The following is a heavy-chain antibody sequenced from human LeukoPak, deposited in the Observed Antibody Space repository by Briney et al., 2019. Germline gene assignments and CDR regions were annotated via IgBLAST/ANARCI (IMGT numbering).Heavy chain of an antibody. J-gene: IGHJ3*02. V-gene: IGHV3-74*01. CDR3: ARGGGQGRDAFDI. Sequence: GGSLRLSCAASGFTFSSYWMHWARQAPGKGLVWVSRINSDGSSTSYADSVKGRFTISRDNAKNTLYLQMNSLRAEDTAVYYCARGGGQGRDAFDIWGQGTMVTVSS. CDR1: GFTFSSYW. CDR2: INSDGSST. D-gene: IGHD3-16*01.